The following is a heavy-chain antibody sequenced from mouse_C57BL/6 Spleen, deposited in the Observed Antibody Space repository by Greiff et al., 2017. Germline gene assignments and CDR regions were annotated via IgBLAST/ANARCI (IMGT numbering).Heavy chain of an antibody. Sequence: QVQLQQPGAELVKPGASVKLSCKASGYTFTSYWMHWVKQRPGQGLEWIGMIHPTSGSTNYNEKFKSKATLTVDKSSSTAYMQLSSLTSEDSAVYYCARRDYGSLYFDYWGQGTTLTVSS. CDR2: IHPTSGST. CDR3: ARRDYGSLYFDY. D-gene: IGHD1-1*01. J-gene: IGHJ2*01. CDR1: GYTFTSYW. V-gene: IGHV1-64*01.